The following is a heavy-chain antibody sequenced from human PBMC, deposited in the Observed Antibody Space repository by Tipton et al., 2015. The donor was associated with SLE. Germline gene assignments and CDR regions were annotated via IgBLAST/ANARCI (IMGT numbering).Heavy chain of an antibody. CDR2: INHSGST. CDR3: ARKSMVQGAMGAFDI. J-gene: IGHJ3*02. Sequence: LRLSCAVYGGSFSGYYWSWIRQPPGKGLEWIGEINHSGSTNYNPSLKSRVTISVDTSKNQFSLKLSSVTAADTAVYYCARKSMVQGAMGAFDIWGQGTMVTVSS. CDR1: GGSFSGYY. D-gene: IGHD3-10*01. V-gene: IGHV4-34*01.